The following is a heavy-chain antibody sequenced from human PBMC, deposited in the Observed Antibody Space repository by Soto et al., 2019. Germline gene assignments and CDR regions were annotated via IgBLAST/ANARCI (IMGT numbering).Heavy chain of an antibody. CDR2: VNTYNGNP. CDR3: ARDSQYSTDWQRFDS. D-gene: IGHD6-6*01. V-gene: IGHV1-18*01. J-gene: IGHJ4*02. Sequence: QVQLVQSGVEVKKPGASVKVYCKASGYTFTNYAISWVRQAPGRGLEWMGWVNTYNGNPNYAQIFQGRVTMTTDTSTGTAYMELRSLKSDDSAVYYCARDSQYSTDWQRFDSWGQGTLVTVSS. CDR1: GYTFTNYA.